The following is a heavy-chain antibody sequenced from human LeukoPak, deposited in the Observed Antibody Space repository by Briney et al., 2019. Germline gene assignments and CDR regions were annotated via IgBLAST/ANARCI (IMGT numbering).Heavy chain of an antibody. CDR2: IYYSGST. CDR3: ATMVRGVGRWFDP. V-gene: IGHV4-59*01. CDR1: GGSISSYY. Sequence: PSETLSLTCTVSGGSISSYYWSWIRQPPGKGLEWIGYIYYSGSTNYNPSLKSRVTISVDTSKNQFSLKLSSVTAADTAVYYCATMVRGVGRWFDPWGQGTLVTVSS. D-gene: IGHD3-10*01. J-gene: IGHJ5*02.